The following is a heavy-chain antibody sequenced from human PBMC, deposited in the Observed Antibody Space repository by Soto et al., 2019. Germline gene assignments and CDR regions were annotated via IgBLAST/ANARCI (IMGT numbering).Heavy chain of an antibody. CDR2: IHSSGST. CDR1: GASMNSYH. V-gene: IGHV4-4*07. J-gene: IGHJ5*02. Sequence: PSETLSLTCTVSGASMNSYHWSWIRQPAGKGLEWIVHIHSSGSTNYNPSLKSRVTMSVDTSKNQFSLRLMSLNAADKEVYYSARDQGVAAACITWLDXWGQGSLVTVSX. CDR3: ARDQGVAAACITWLDX. D-gene: IGHD6-13*01.